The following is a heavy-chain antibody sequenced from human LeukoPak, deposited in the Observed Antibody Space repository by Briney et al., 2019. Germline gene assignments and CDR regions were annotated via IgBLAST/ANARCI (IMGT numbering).Heavy chain of an antibody. CDR2: SGDNT. Sequence: GGSLRLSCAASGFTFSTYAMSWVRQAPGRGLEWVSASGDNTYYADSVKGRFTISRDNSKNTLYLQMNSLRAEDTAVYYCAREMVYCSGGSCSDYFDYWGQGTLVTVSS. V-gene: IGHV3-23*01. J-gene: IGHJ4*02. CDR3: AREMVYCSGGSCSDYFDY. CDR1: GFTFSTYA. D-gene: IGHD2-15*01.